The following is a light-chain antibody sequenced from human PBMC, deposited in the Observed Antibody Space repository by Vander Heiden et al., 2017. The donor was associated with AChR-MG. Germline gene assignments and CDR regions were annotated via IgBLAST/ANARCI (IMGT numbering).Light chain of an antibody. CDR3: QQYNNWWT. CDR1: QSVSSN. V-gene: IGKV3-15*01. Sequence: IVMPQSPAPLSVSPGERATLSCRASQSVSSNLSWYQQKPGQAPRLLIYGASTRATGIPARFSGSGSGKEFTLTISSLQSEDFAVYYCQQYNNWWTFGQGTKVEIK. J-gene: IGKJ1*01. CDR2: GAS.